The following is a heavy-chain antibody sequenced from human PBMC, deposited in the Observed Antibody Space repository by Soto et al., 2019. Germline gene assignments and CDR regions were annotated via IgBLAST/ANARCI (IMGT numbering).Heavy chain of an antibody. Sequence: PSETLSLTCTVSGGSISSGGYYWSWIRQHPGKGLEWIGYIYYSGSTYYNPSLKSRVTISVDTSKNQFPLKLSSVTAADTAVYYCARVLRYYDSSGYDNWFDPWGQGTLVTVFS. CDR3: ARVLRYYDSSGYDNWFDP. CDR2: IYYSGST. J-gene: IGHJ5*02. D-gene: IGHD3-22*01. V-gene: IGHV4-31*03. CDR1: GGSISSGGYY.